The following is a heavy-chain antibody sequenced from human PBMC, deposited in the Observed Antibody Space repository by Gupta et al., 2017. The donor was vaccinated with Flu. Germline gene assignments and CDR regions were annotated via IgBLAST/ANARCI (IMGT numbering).Heavy chain of an antibody. CDR2: ISGSGGST. CDR3: AKDPIPGSGVWLWLSS. J-gene: IGHJ5*02. V-gene: IGHV3-23*01. CDR1: GFTFSSYA. D-gene: IGHD5-18*01. Sequence: EVQLLESGGGLVQPGGSLRLSCAASGFTFSSYAMSWVRQAPGKGLEWVSIISGSGGSTKYADSVKGRFTISRDNSKNTLYLQMNSLRAEDTAVYYCAKDPIPGSGVWLWLSSWGQGTLVTVSS.